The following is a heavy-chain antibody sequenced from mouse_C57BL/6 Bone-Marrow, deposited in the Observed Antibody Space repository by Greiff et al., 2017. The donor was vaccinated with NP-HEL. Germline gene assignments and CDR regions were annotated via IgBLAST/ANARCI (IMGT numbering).Heavy chain of an antibody. J-gene: IGHJ4*01. Sequence: EVNVVESGGGLVKPGGSLKLSCAASGFTFSSYAMSWVRQTPEKRLEWVATISDGGSYTYYPDNVKGRFTISRDNAKNNLYLQMSHLKSEDTAMYYCARVLYGSSSYYAMDYWGQGTSVTVSS. D-gene: IGHD1-1*01. CDR1: GFTFSSYA. CDR2: ISDGGSYT. V-gene: IGHV5-4*03. CDR3: ARVLYGSSSYYAMDY.